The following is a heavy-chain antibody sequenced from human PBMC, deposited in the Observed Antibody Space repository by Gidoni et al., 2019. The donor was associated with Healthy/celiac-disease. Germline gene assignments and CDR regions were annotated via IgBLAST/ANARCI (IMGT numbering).Heavy chain of an antibody. Sequence: QLQLQESGPGLVKPSETLSLTCTVSGGSISSSSYYWGWSRQPPGKGLEWIGSIYYSGSTYYTPSLKSRVTISVDTSKNQFSLKLSSVTAADTAVYYCARDRMGFDDFWSGYSRSGGDAFDIWGQGTMVTVSS. J-gene: IGHJ3*02. V-gene: IGHV4-39*07. CDR1: GGSISSSSYY. D-gene: IGHD3-3*01. CDR2: IYYSGST. CDR3: ARDRMGFDDFWSGYSRSGGDAFDI.